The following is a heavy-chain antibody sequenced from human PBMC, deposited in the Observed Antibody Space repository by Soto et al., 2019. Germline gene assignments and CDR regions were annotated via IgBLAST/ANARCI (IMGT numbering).Heavy chain of an antibody. V-gene: IGHV4-31*03. CDR2: TYYSGNT. J-gene: IGHJ2*01. Sequence: QVQLQESGPGLVKPSETLSLTCTVSGGSISSGGYYWSWIRQHPGKGPEWIGSTYYSGNTYYKPSLKSRVTISVETPKNQFSLKLSSVTAADTAVYYCARVRTFYYDRSGFWYFDLWSRGTLVTVSS. D-gene: IGHD3-22*01. CDR1: GGSISSGGYY. CDR3: ARVRTFYYDRSGFWYFDL.